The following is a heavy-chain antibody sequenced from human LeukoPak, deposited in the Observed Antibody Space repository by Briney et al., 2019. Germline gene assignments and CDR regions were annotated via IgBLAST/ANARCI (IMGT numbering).Heavy chain of an antibody. CDR3: ARDWDSSGYYDY. CDR1: GGSISSYY. J-gene: IGHJ4*02. V-gene: IGHV4-59*01. Sequence: SETLSLTCTVSGGSISSYYWSWIRQPPGKGLEWIGYIYYSRSTNYNPSLKSRATISVDTSKNQFSLKLSSVTAADTAVYYCARDWDSSGYYDYWGQGTLVTVSS. CDR2: IYYSRST. D-gene: IGHD3-22*01.